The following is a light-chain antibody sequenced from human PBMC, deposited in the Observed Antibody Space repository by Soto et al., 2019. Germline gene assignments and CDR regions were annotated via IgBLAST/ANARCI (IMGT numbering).Light chain of an antibody. CDR2: DVS. V-gene: IGLV2-14*01. J-gene: IGLJ2*01. Sequence: QSVLTQPASVSGSPGQSITISCTGTSSDVGGYNYVSWYQQHPGKAPKLMIYDVSNRPSGVSNRFSGSKSGNTASLTISGLQAADEADYYCSSYTSSSVVFGGGTQLTVL. CDR1: SSDVGGYNY. CDR3: SSYTSSSVV.